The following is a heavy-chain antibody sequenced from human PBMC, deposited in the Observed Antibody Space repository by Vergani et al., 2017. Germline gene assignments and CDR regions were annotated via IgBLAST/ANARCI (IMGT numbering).Heavy chain of an antibody. D-gene: IGHD3-22*01. V-gene: IGHV3-23*01. CDR2: ISGSGGNT. CDR1: GFTFSNYA. J-gene: IGHJ4*02. Sequence: VQLLESGGGLVQPGGSLRLSCAASGFTFSNYAMSWVRQAPGKGLEWVSAISGSGGNTYYADSVKGRFTISRDNSKNTLYLQMSSLRAEDTAVYYCAKDAVDSTEIVVVHFDYWGQGTLVTVSS. CDR3: AKDAVDSTEIVVVHFDY.